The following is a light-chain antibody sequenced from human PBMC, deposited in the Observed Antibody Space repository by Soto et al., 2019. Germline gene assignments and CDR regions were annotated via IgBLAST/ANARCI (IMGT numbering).Light chain of an antibody. J-gene: IGLJ1*01. CDR3: SPYTTSSTRG. CDR1: SSDLGIYNY. CDR2: EVT. V-gene: IGLV2-14*01. Sequence: QSALTQPASVSGSPGQSIAISCSGSSSDLGIYNYVSWYQQHPGKVPKPIIFEVTNRPSGVSNRFSGSKSGNTASLTISGLQAEDEADYYCSPYTTSSTRGFGTGTKVTVL.